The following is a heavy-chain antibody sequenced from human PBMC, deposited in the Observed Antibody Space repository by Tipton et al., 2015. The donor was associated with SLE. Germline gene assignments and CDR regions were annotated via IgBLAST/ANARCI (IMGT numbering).Heavy chain of an antibody. Sequence: TLSLTCTVSGGSISSHYWSWIRQPPGKGLEWIGEINHSGSTNYHPSLKSRVTISVDTSKNQFSLKLSSVTAADTAVYYCARVANYGDYGGAFDIWGQGTMVTVSS. CDR1: GGSISSHY. CDR3: ARVANYGDYGGAFDI. D-gene: IGHD4-17*01. J-gene: IGHJ3*02. V-gene: IGHV4-34*01. CDR2: INHSGST.